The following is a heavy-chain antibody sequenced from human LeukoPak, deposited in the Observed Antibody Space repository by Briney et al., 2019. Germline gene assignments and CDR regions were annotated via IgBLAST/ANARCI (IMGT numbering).Heavy chain of an antibody. D-gene: IGHD1-26*01. Sequence: ASVKVSCKASGYTFGTHWMHWVRQAPGQGLEWMAIINPSGDFRSYAQKFQGRLTVTRDMSTRTVYMELSDLRPEDTAVYYCARDYSGEWEQLTGWWFDPWGQGTLVIVSS. CDR3: ARDYSGEWEQLTGWWFDP. CDR2: INPSGDFR. CDR1: GYTFGTHW. J-gene: IGHJ5*02. V-gene: IGHV1-46*01.